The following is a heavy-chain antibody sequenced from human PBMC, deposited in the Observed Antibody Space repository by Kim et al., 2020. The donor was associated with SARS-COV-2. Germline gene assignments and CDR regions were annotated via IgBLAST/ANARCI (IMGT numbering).Heavy chain of an antibody. CDR2: ISYDGSNK. J-gene: IGHJ6*02. CDR1: GFTFSSYA. Sequence: GGSLRLSCAASGFTFSSYAMHWVRQAPGKGLEWVAVISYDGSNKYYADSVKGRFTISRDNSKNTLYLHMNSLRAEDTAVYYCARGSSGSYYGMDVWGQGTTVTVSS. V-gene: IGHV3-30-3*01. D-gene: IGHD1-26*01. CDR3: ARGSSGSYYGMDV.